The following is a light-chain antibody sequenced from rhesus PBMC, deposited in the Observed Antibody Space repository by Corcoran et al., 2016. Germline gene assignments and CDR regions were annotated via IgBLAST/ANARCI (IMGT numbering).Light chain of an antibody. J-gene: IGLJ1*01. CDR3: CSHRSGSNYI. CDR1: SRDIGGYND. V-gene: IGLV2S9*01. Sequence: QSALTQPPSVSKSLGQSVTISCTGTSRDIGGYNDVSWYQQHPGTAPRLLIYDVSKRPSGVSDRFSGSKSGNTASLTISGLQAEDEADYYCCSHRSGSNYIFGAGTRLTVL. CDR2: DVS.